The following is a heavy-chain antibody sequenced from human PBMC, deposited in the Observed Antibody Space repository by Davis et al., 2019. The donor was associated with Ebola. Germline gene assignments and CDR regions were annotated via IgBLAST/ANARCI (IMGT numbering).Heavy chain of an antibody. CDR2: IYYSGST. V-gene: IGHV4-61*01. CDR1: GGSVSSGSYY. D-gene: IGHD3-3*01. Sequence: MPSETLSLTCTVSGGSVSSGSYYWSWIRQPPGKGLEWIGYIYYSGSTNYNPSLKSRVTISVDTSKNQFSLKLSSVTAADTAVYYCARGSTIFGVVITYFDYWGQGTLVTVSS. J-gene: IGHJ4*02. CDR3: ARGSTIFGVVITYFDY.